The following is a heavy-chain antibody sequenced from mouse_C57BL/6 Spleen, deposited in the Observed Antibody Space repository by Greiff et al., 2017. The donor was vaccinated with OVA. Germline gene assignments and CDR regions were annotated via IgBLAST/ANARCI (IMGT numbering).Heavy chain of an antibody. D-gene: IGHD2-4*01. CDR2: INPNNGGT. CDR3: ASPQGGDDYDRFAY. V-gene: IGHV1-26*01. CDR1: GYTFTDYY. J-gene: IGHJ3*01. Sequence: EVQLQQSGPELVKPGASVKISCKASGYTFTDYYMNWVKQSHGKSLEWIGDINPNNGGTSYNQKFKGKATLTVDKSSSTAYMELRSLTSEDSAVYYCASPQGGDDYDRFAYWGQGTLVTVSA.